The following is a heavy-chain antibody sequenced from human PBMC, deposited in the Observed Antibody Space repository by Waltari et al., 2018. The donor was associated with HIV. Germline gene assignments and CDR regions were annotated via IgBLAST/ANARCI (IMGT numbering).Heavy chain of an antibody. D-gene: IGHD3-16*01. J-gene: IGHJ2*01. V-gene: IGHV3-13*01. CDR1: GFIFSDSD. Sequence: LVQSGGGLVEPGGSLTLYCRASGFIFSDSDLNCVRQGAGKRPEWISTIGTFSDKFYRDSLKGRFTISRDNADNCFYRQIRTVRDDDTAIYYCARGGTSSESPHKWYFDVWSQGTLVSVLS. CDR3: ARGGTSSESPHKWYFDV. CDR2: IGTFSDK.